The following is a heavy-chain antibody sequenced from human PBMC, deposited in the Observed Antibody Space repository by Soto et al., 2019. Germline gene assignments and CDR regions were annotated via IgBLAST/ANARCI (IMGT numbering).Heavy chain of an antibody. D-gene: IGHD1-20*01. Sequence: QVQLVQSGAEVKKPGASVRVSCKTSGYSFPDYSITWVRQAPGQGLEWLGWITVYNGHTNYAPRLQGRVTITTDTATSTVYMELTTRRSDDTAVYYWARGKRRYLSDVEYWGQGTPVTVSS. V-gene: IGHV1-18*01. J-gene: IGHJ4*02. CDR3: ARGKRRYLSDVEY. CDR2: ITVYNGHT. CDR1: GYSFPDYS.